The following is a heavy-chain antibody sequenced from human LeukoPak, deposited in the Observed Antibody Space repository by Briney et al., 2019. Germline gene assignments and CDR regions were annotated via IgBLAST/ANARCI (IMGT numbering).Heavy chain of an antibody. D-gene: IGHD7-27*01. Sequence: GGSLRLSCAASGFTFSSYGMPWVRQAPGKGLEWVAVIWYDGSNKYYADSVKGRFTISRDNSKNTLYLQMNSLRAEDTAVYYCARGNWGSLSDDAFDIWGQGTMVTVSS. J-gene: IGHJ3*02. CDR1: GFTFSSYG. CDR3: ARGNWGSLSDDAFDI. V-gene: IGHV3-33*01. CDR2: IWYDGSNK.